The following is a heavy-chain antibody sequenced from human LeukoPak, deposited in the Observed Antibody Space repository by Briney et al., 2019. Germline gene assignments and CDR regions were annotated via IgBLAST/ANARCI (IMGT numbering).Heavy chain of an antibody. V-gene: IGHV3-20*04. D-gene: IGHD2-2*01. Sequence: GGSLRLACAAAGFTLDDYGMSWVRQAPGKWLEWVSGITWNGGSAGYADSVKGRFTISRDRAKNSMYLQMNSLRAEDTAVYYCARDSCSRPSCFDCWGQGTLVTVSS. J-gene: IGHJ4*02. CDR3: ARDSCSRPSCFDC. CDR1: GFTLDDYG. CDR2: ITWNGGSA.